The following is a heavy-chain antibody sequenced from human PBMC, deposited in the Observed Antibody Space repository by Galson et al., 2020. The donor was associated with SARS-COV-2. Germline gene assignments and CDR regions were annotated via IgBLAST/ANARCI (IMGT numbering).Heavy chain of an antibody. CDR2: INDDGNT. J-gene: IGHJ5*02. V-gene: IGHV4-59*01. CDR3: ARGHRPHRLFLNWFDP. CDR1: GGSISEYY. Sequence: SETLSLNCSVSGGSISEYYWSWIRQPPGRGLEWIGYINDDGNTNSNPSLKSRVTISVDTSKNQLSLNLKSVNAADTALYYCARGHRPHRLFLNWFDPWGQGILVTVSS. D-gene: IGHD6-6*01.